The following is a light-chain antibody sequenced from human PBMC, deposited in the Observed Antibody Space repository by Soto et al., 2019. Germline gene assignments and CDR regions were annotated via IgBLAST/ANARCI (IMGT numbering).Light chain of an antibody. CDR1: SSDVGGYNY. CDR2: DVS. V-gene: IGLV2-14*01. Sequence: QSALTQPASVSGSPGQSITISCTGTSSDVGGYNYVSWYQQHPGKAPELMIYDVSYRPSGVSNRFSGSKSGNTASLTISGLQAEDEADYYCSSYTSSGTLVVFGGGTKVTVL. J-gene: IGLJ2*01. CDR3: SSYTSSGTLVV.